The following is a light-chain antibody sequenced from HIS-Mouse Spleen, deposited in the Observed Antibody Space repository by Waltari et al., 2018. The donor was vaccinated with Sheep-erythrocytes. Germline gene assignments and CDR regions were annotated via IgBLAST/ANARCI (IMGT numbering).Light chain of an antibody. Sequence: SYELTQPPSVSVSPGQTASITCSGDKLGDKYPCWYQQKPGQSPLLVIYQDSKRPSGIPERFSGSNSGNTATLTISGTQAMDEADYYCQAWDSSIYVFGTGTKVTVL. V-gene: IGLV3-1*01. CDR2: QDS. CDR3: QAWDSSIYV. J-gene: IGLJ1*01. CDR1: KLGDKY.